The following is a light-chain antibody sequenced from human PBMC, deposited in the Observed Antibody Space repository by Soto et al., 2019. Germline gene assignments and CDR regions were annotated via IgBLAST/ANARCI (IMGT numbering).Light chain of an antibody. CDR3: QTWGTGIHGV. V-gene: IGLV4-69*01. J-gene: IGLJ2*01. CDR1: SGHSSYA. CDR2: VNSDGSH. Sequence: QLVLTQSPSASASLGASVKLTCTLSSGHSSYAIAWHQQQPKKGPRYLMKVNSDGSHSKGDGIPDRFSGSSSGAERYLTISGLQSEDAADYYCQTWGTGIHGVFGGGTKLTVL.